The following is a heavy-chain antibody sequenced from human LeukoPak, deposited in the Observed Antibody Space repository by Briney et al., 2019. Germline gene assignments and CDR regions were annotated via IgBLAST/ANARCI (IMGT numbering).Heavy chain of an antibody. CDR2: ISSSSSTI. CDR1: GFTFSSYS. Sequence: GGSLRLSCAASGFTFSSYSMNWVRQAPGKGLEWVSYISSSSSTIYYADSVKGRFTISRDNAKNSLYLQMNSLRAEDTAIYYCARDVREVGATSSWGQGTMVTVSS. V-gene: IGHV3-48*01. D-gene: IGHD1-26*01. CDR3: ARDVREVGATSS. J-gene: IGHJ3*01.